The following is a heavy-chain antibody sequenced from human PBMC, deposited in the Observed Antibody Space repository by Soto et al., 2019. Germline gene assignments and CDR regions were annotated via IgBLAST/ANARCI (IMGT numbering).Heavy chain of an antibody. J-gene: IGHJ6*02. CDR2: IYYSGST. V-gene: IGHV4-39*01. Sequence: QLQLQESGPGLVKPSETLSLTCTVSGDSISSSNYYLVWIRQPPGKGLEWIGRIYYSGSTYYNPSLKSRVTIYVDTSKNQFSLKLRSVTAADTAVYYCARRSGYNFYYNYYGMDVWGQGTTVTVSS. CDR1: GDSISSSNYY. CDR3: ARRSGYNFYYNYYGMDV. D-gene: IGHD3-22*01.